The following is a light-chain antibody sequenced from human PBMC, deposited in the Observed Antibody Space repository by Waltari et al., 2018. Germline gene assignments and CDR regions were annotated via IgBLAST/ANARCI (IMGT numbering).Light chain of an antibody. CDR3: HQRTYWPLT. CDR2: DAS. V-gene: IGKV3-11*01. J-gene: IGKJ4*01. Sequence: EIVLTQSPATLSLSPGERATLSCRASQDIGDYLAWYQQKPGQAPKLLIYDASNRATGIPARFSGSGSETDFTLTISSLEPEDFAVYYCHQRTYWPLTCGGGTKVQIK. CDR1: QDIGDY.